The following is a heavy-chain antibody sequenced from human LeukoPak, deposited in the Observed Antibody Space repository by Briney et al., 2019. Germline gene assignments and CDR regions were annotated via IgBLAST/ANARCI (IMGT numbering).Heavy chain of an antibody. J-gene: IGHJ4*02. Sequence: QSGGSLRLSCAMSGFTFSSYGMHWVRQAPGKGLEWVAFIGYDGTNKYYADSVKGRFTISRDSSKSTLYLQMNSLRAEDDTAVYYCATRNFDDSGIYALGYWGQGTLVTVSS. CDR2: IGYDGTNK. CDR3: ATRNFDDSGIYALGY. V-gene: IGHV3-30*02. D-gene: IGHD3-10*01. CDR1: GFTFSSYG.